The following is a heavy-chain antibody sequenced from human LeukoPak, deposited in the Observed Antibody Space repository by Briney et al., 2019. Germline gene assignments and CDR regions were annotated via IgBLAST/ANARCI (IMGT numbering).Heavy chain of an antibody. CDR2: ITLHSGDT. D-gene: IGHD1-1*01. CDR3: AREGQLGLDN. CDR1: GYTFTSYY. Sequence: GASVKVSCKASGYTFTSYYMHWVRQAPGQGLEWLGWITLHSGDTHYAQKYQGRLTMTSDTSISTGYMELSTLQFDDTAVYYCAREGQLGLDNWGQGTLVTVSS. J-gene: IGHJ1*01. V-gene: IGHV1-2*02.